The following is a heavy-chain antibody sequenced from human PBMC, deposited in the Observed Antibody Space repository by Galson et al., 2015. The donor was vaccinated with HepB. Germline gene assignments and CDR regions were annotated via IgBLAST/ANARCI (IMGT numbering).Heavy chain of an antibody. CDR1: GFTFSSYA. Sequence: SLRLSCAASGFTFSSYAMHWVRQAPGKGLEWVAVISYDGSKKYYADSVKGRFTISRDNSKNTVYLQMNSVRAEDTAVYYCASSNWYDFWSGPFQHWGQGTLVTVSS. D-gene: IGHD3-3*01. CDR3: ASSNWYDFWSGPFQH. CDR2: ISYDGSKK. J-gene: IGHJ1*01. V-gene: IGHV3-30*04.